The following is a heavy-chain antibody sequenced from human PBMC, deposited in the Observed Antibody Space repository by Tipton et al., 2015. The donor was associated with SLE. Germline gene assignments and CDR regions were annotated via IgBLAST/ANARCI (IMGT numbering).Heavy chain of an antibody. Sequence: TLSLTCTVSGDSISNYYWSWIRQSAGKGLEWMGRVYPGGTTSYNPSFKSRVTMSADTSKNQFSLKLNSVTAADTAVYYCAKVPNWHFELWGRGTLVTVPS. CDR1: GDSISNYY. J-gene: IGHJ2*01. CDR3: AKVPNWHFEL. CDR2: VYPGGTT. V-gene: IGHV4-4*07.